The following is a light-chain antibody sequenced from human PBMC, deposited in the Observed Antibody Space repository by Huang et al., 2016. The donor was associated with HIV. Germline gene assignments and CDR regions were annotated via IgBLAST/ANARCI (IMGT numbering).Light chain of an antibody. CDR2: GAD. Sequence: EIVMTQSPATLSVSPGERPTPSCRASKSVRSNLAWYQQKPGQAPGRRIYGADTRATGIPARCSGSGSGTEFTLTISSLQSEDFAVYYCQQYNNWPPLITFGQGTRLEIK. CDR3: QQYNNWPPLIT. CDR1: KSVRSN. V-gene: IGKV3-15*01. J-gene: IGKJ5*01.